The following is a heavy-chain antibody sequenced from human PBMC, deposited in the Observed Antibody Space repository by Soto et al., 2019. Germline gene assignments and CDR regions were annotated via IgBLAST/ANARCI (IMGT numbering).Heavy chain of an antibody. D-gene: IGHD6-19*01. CDR1: GFSLTTGGVS. Sequence: QITLKESGPTVVKPTQTLTLTCTFSGFSLTTGGVSVGWVRQPPGKALEWLAVIYWDDDKRYRSSLRSRLAITRDPSRSQVVLTFTNMNPGDTATYFCAYNKGELVAGVPLGTTRFSSWGPGALVTVSS. V-gene: IGHV2-5*02. CDR3: AYNKGELVAGVPLGTTRFSS. J-gene: IGHJ5*02. CDR2: IYWDDDK.